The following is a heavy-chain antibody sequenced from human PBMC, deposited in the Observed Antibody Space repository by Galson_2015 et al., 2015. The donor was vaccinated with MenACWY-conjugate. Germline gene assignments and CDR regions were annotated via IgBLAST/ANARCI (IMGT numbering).Heavy chain of an antibody. CDR3: ARQRSGGSSEFDY. CDR1: GFTFSTYW. Sequence: SLRLSCAASGFTFSTYWMTWVRQAPGKGLEWVTNIMPDGSETYYVDSVKGRFTISRDNAKNSLYLQMNSLRVEDTAVYYCARQRSGGSSEFDYWGQGTLVTVSS. D-gene: IGHD6-6*01. CDR2: IMPDGSET. J-gene: IGHJ4*02. V-gene: IGHV3-7*01.